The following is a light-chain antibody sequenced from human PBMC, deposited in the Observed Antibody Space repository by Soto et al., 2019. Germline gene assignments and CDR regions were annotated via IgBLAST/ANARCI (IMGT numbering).Light chain of an antibody. V-gene: IGKV1-5*01. CDR3: QQYNTHSGT. CDR2: DAS. J-gene: IGKJ1*01. Sequence: DIQMTQSPSTLSASLGDRVTITCRASQTVNAWLAWYQHKPGKAPKPLIYDASSLESGVQARFSGSGSGTEFILTIRSLQPDDVGTYYCQQYNTHSGTFGQGTKVDIK. CDR1: QTVNAW.